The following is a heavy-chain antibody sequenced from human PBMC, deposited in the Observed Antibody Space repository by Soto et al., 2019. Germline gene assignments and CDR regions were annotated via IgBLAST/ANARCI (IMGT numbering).Heavy chain of an antibody. D-gene: IGHD6-6*01. CDR1: GFTFSSYW. J-gene: IGHJ4*02. V-gene: IGHV3-48*02. CDR3: ARDQYSSSRNSDYVDY. CDR2: ISSSSSTI. Sequence: VGSLRLSCAASGFTFSSYWMHWVRQAPGKGLEWVSYISSSSSTIYYADSVKGRFTISRDNAKNSLYLQMNSLRDEDTAVYYCARDQYSSSRNSDYVDYWGQGTLVTVSS.